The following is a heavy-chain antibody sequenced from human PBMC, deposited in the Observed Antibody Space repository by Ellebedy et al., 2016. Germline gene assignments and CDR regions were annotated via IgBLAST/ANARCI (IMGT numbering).Heavy chain of an antibody. CDR3: ARDSHTGSSDFDF. D-gene: IGHD1-26*01. V-gene: IGHV3-21*01. J-gene: IGHJ4*02. Sequence: GGSLRLXCAASGFTFRSYKMNWVRQAPGEGLEWVSSISSTTTYTYYADSVKGRFTISRDNAKNSLSLQMSSLRGEDTAVYFCARDSHTGSSDFDFWGQGTLVTVSS. CDR2: ISSTTTYT. CDR1: GFTFRSYK.